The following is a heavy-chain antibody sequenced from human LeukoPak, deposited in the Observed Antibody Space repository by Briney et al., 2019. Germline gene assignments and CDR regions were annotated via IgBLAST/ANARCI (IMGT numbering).Heavy chain of an antibody. CDR1: GGPFSGYY. CDR3: ARGSRVAWFGELSGYYFDY. CDR2: INHSGST. D-gene: IGHD3-10*01. V-gene: IGHV4-34*01. Sequence: SETLSLTCAVYGGPFSGYYWSWIRQPPGKGLEWIGEINHSGSTNYNPSLKSRVTISVDTSKNQFSLKLSSVTAADTAVYYCARGSRVAWFGELSGYYFDYWGQGTLVTVSS. J-gene: IGHJ4*02.